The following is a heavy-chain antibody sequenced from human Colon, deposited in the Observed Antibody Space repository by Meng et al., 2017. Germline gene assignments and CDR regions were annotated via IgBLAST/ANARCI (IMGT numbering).Heavy chain of an antibody. Sequence: LTCAASGFTFSSYWMTWVRQAPGKGLEWVANIKQDTSEKYYVDSVKGRFTVSRDNAKNSLYLQMNSLRVEDTAVYYCARSLQGADYFDYWGQRTLVTVSS. D-gene: IGHD3-10*01. CDR3: ARSLQGADYFDY. J-gene: IGHJ4*02. CDR1: GFTFSSYW. V-gene: IGHV3-7*01. CDR2: IKQDTSEK.